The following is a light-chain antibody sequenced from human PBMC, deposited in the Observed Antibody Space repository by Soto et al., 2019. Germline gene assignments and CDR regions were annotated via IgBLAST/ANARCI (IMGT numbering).Light chain of an antibody. CDR1: TSNIGSNT. CDR2: SNN. Sequence: QSVLTQPPSASGTPGQRVTISCSGSTSNIGSNTVSWYQQLPGAAPKLLIYSNNQRPSGVPGRFSGSKSGTSASLAISGLQSEDEADYYCAGWDDSLNGGVFGGGTKLTVL. CDR3: AGWDDSLNGGV. J-gene: IGLJ3*02. V-gene: IGLV1-44*01.